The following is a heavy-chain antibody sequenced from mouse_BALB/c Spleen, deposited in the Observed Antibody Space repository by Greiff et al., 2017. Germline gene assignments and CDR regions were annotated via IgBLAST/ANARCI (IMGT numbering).Heavy chain of an antibody. CDR2: ISYDGSN. J-gene: IGHJ4*01. D-gene: IGHD4-1*01. CDR3: ASLAGKGYAMDY. CDR1: GYSITSGYY. V-gene: IGHV3-6*02. Sequence: DVQLQESGPGLVKPSQSLSLTCSVTGYSITSGYYWNWIRQFPGNKLEWMGYISYDGSNNYNPSLKNRISITRDTSKNQFFLKLNSVTTEDTATYYCASLAGKGYAMDYWGQGTSVTVSS.